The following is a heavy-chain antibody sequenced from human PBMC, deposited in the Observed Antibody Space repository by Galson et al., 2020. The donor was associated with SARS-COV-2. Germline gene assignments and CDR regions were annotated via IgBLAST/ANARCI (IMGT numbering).Heavy chain of an antibody. CDR3: ASDRLEY. CDR2: IRSSSGTI. J-gene: IGHJ4*02. V-gene: IGHV3-48*04. CDR1: GFTFSSYT. Sequence: ESLKISCAASGFTFSSYTLKWVSQAPVTGLELVAYIRSSSGTIYYADYGKSRFTISRDNAKTALYLRLNRLRFEDTAVCYCASDRLEYWGQGTLVAVSS.